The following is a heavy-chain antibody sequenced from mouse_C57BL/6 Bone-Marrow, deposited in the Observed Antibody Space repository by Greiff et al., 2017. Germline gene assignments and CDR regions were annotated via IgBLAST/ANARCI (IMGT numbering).Heavy chain of an antibody. J-gene: IGHJ3*01. D-gene: IGHD2-4*01. CDR3: AGCYYDYVPFAY. V-gene: IGHV1-19*01. Sequence: VQLQQSGPVLVKPGASVKMSCKASGYTFTDYYMNWVKQSHGKSLEWIGVINPYNGGTSYNQKFKGKATLTVDKSSSTAYMELNSLTSEDSAVYYCAGCYYDYVPFAYWGQGTLVTVSA. CDR2: INPYNGGT. CDR1: GYTFTDYY.